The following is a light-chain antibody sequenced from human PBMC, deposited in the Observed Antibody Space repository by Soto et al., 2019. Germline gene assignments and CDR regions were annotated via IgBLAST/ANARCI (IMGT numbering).Light chain of an antibody. V-gene: IGLV2-14*01. J-gene: IGLJ2*01. CDR1: SSDVGGYNY. CDR2: EVS. Sequence: QSVLTQPASVSGSPGQSITISCTGTSSDVGGYNYVSWYQQHPGKAPKLMISEVSNRPSGVSNRFSGSKSGNTASLTISGRQAEDKADYYCSSFTRSSTVVFGGGTKLTVL. CDR3: SSFTRSSTVV.